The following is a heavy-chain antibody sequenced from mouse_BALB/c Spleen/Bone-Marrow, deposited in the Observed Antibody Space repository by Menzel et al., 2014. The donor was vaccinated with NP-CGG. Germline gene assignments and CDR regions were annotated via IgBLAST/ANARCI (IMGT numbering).Heavy chain of an antibody. D-gene: IGHD2-4*01. CDR2: ISNGGGST. Sequence: EVHLVESGGGLVQPGGSLKLSCATSGFTFXDYYMYWVRQTPEKRLEWVAYISNGGGSTYYPDTVKGRFTISRDNAKNTLYLQMSRLKSEDTAMYYCARHNYDETWFAYWGQGTLVTVSA. V-gene: IGHV5-12*02. J-gene: IGHJ3*01. CDR3: ARHNYDETWFAY. CDR1: GFTFXDYY.